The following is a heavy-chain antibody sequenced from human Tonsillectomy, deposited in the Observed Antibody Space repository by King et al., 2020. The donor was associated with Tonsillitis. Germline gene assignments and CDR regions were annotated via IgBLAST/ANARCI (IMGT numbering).Heavy chain of an antibody. J-gene: IGHJ4*02. V-gene: IGHV4-30-2*01. Sequence: QLQESGSGLVKPSQTLSLTCAVSGGSISSGGYSWSWIRQPPGKGLEWIGYIYHSGGTYYNPSLKSRVTISVDRSKNQFSLKLSSVTAADKAVYYCARGTYSSSWYDYWGQGTLVTVSS. CDR2: IYHSGGT. D-gene: IGHD6-13*01. CDR1: GGSISSGGYS. CDR3: ARGTYSSSWYDY.